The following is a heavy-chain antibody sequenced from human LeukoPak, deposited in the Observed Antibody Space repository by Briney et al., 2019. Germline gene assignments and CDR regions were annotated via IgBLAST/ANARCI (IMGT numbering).Heavy chain of an antibody. J-gene: IGHJ6*03. CDR2: IYWNDDR. V-gene: IGHV2-5*01. Sequence: SGPTLVNPTQTLTLTCTFSGFSLSTSGVGVGWIRQPPGKALEWLALIYWNDDRRYSPSLKSRLTITKDTSKNQVVLTMTNMDPVDTATYYCAHSIGYCSGITCYSPYYYYMDVWGKGTTVTVSS. D-gene: IGHD2-15*01. CDR3: AHSIGYCSGITCYSPYYYYMDV. CDR1: GFSLSTSGVG.